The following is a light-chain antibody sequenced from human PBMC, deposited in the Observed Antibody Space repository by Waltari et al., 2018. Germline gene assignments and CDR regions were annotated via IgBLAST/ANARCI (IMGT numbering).Light chain of an antibody. J-gene: IGKJ5*01. CDR2: DAS. CDR1: QDISTA. V-gene: IGKV1D-13*01. Sequence: AIQLTQSPSSLSASVGDRVTITCRASQDISTALAWYQQKSGEAPKLLIYDASTLGSGVPSRVSGSGTGTDFTLTISRLQPEDFSTYHCQQFHNYPPTFGQGTRLEIK. CDR3: QQFHNYPPT.